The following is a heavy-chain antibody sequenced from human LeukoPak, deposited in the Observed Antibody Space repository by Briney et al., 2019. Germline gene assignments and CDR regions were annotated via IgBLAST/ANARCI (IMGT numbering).Heavy chain of an antibody. Sequence: ASVTLSCRASGYTFTSYGISWVRQAPGQGLEWMGWINAYNGNTNYAQKLQGRVTMTTDTSTSTAYMELRSLRSDDTAVYYCARETFLTYYYDSSGLEIWGQGTMVTVSS. D-gene: IGHD3-22*01. J-gene: IGHJ3*02. V-gene: IGHV1-18*01. CDR2: INAYNGNT. CDR3: ARETFLTYYYDSSGLEI. CDR1: GYTFTSYG.